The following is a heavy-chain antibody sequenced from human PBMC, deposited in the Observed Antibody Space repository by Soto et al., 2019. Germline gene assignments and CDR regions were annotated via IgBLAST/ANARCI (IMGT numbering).Heavy chain of an antibody. D-gene: IGHD4-4*01. CDR3: ARNRVTSNSPLWFDP. V-gene: IGHV1-3*01. Sequence: GASVKVSCKASGYTFTSYAMHWVRQAPGQRLEWMGWINAGNGNTKYSQKFQDRITITRDTSASTAYMELSSLRSEDTAVYYCARNRVTSNSPLWFDPWGQGTLVTSPQ. J-gene: IGHJ5*02. CDR1: GYTFTSYA. CDR2: INAGNGNT.